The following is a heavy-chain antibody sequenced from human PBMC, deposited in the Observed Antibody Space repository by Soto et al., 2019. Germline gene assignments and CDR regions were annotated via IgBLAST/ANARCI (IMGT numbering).Heavy chain of an antibody. CDR1: GGSISSYY. CDR3: ARGGYQLLIDY. J-gene: IGHJ4*02. Sequence: QVQLQESGPGLVKPSETLSLTCTVSGGSISSYYWSWIRQPPGKGLEWIGYIYYNGSTNYNPSLKSRVTISVDTSKNQFSLKLSSVTAADTAVYYCARGGYQLLIDYWGQGTLVTVSS. V-gene: IGHV4-59*01. CDR2: IYYNGST. D-gene: IGHD2-2*01.